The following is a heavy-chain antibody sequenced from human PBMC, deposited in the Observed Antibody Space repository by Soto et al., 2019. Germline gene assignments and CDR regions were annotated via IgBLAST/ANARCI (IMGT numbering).Heavy chain of an antibody. CDR2: IYFTWST. Sequence: PSETLSLTCTVSGGSISSSDYYWGWIRQPPGKGLEWIGSIYFTWSTYYNPSLKSRVTISVDTSKNQFSLKLSSVTAADTALYYCAPLFIAADGGKSGVAPWGQGTLVTVSS. V-gene: IGHV4-39*01. D-gene: IGHD6-13*01. CDR1: GGSISSSDYY. CDR3: APLFIAADGGKSGVAP. J-gene: IGHJ5*02.